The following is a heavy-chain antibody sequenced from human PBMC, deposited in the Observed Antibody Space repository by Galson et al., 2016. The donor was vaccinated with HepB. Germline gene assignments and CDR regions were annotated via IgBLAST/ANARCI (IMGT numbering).Heavy chain of an antibody. Sequence: SVKVSCKASGYTFTGYYIHWVRQAPGQGLEWMGWINPYNGDTNYAQKFQGRVTMTRDTSISTAYMDLNRLRSDDSAVYYCARGEVVVTGILAVRYFDYWGQGTLVTVSS. V-gene: IGHV1-2*02. J-gene: IGHJ4*02. D-gene: IGHD2-21*02. CDR2: INPYNGDT. CDR3: ARGEVVVTGILAVRYFDY. CDR1: GYTFTGYY.